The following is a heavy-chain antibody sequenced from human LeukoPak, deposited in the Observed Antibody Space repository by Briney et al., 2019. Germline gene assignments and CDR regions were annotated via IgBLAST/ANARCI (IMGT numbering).Heavy chain of an antibody. CDR2: IFYSGST. CDR3: ARVPTRDGSPDY. CDR1: GGSISSSSYY. V-gene: IGHV4-39*07. D-gene: IGHD3-10*01. Sequence: SETLSLTCTVSGGSISSSSYYWGWIRQPPGKGLEWIGSIFYSGSTYYNPSLKSRLTVSLDTSKNQFSLKLNSVTAADTAVYYCARVPTRDGSPDYWGQGTLVTVSS. J-gene: IGHJ4*02.